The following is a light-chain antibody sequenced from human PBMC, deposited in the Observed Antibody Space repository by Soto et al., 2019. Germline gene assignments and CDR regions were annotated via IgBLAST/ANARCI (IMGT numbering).Light chain of an antibody. Sequence: IQMTQSPSSLSASVGDRVSLTCRASQDISSYLNWYQQKPGKAPKLLIYAATSLQSGVPSRFSGTESGTEFTLTISSLQPEDVATYYCQQSYTTTHFGQGTKVDIK. CDR1: QDISSY. J-gene: IGKJ2*01. CDR3: QQSYTTTH. CDR2: AAT. V-gene: IGKV1-39*01.